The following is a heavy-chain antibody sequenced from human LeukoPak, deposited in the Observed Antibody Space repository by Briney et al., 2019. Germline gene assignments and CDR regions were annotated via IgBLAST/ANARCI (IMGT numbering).Heavy chain of an antibody. CDR2: FDPEDGET. J-gene: IGHJ6*03. CDR3: ATSKLAASSYYYYMDV. CDR1: GYTLTELS. V-gene: IGHV1-24*01. D-gene: IGHD6-25*01. Sequence: ASVKVSCKVSGYTLTELSMHWVRQAPGKGLEWMGGFDPEDGETIYAQKFQGRVTMTEDTSTDTAYMELSSLRSEDTAVYYCATSKLAASSYYYYMDVWGKGTTVTISS.